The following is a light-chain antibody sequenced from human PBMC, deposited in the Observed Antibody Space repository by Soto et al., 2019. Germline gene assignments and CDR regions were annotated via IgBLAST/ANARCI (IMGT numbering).Light chain of an antibody. CDR2: GAS. CDR1: QGISSY. CDR3: QQLNFDSWP. Sequence: IQLPPSPSSLSASVGYRVTITCRASQGISSYLGWYQQKPGKAPKLLIYGASTLHSGVTSRFSGSGPGTDVSLTITSLQPDDFATYYCQQLNFDSWPVGQGTKVDI. V-gene: IGKV1-9*01. J-gene: IGKJ1*01.